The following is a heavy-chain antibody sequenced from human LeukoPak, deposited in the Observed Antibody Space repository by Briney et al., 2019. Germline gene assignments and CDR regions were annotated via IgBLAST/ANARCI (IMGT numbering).Heavy chain of an antibody. CDR3: ARSYGADY. CDR1: GFTFSSHA. V-gene: IGHV3-64*01. CDR2: ISSNGGST. D-gene: IGHD4-17*01. Sequence: GGSLRLSCAASGFTFSSHAMHWVRQAPGKGLEYVSAISSNGGSTYYANSVKGRFTISRDNSKNTLYLQMGSLRAEDMAVYYCARSYGADYWGQGTLVTVSS. J-gene: IGHJ4*02.